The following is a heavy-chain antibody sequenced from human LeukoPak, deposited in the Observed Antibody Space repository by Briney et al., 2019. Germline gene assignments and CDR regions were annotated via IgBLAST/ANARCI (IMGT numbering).Heavy chain of an antibody. CDR1: GFSLTTGVA. CDR2: TFWDDEK. V-gene: IGHV2-5*02. J-gene: IGHJ4*02. D-gene: IGHD2-15*01. Sequence: SGPALVKPTQTLTLTCTFSGFSLTTGVAVAWIRQPPGKALEWIALTFWDDEKRYSSSLESRLTITKYTSRNQVVLTTTNVDPADTATYFCAQRRRYCIGGTCAYNFDQWGQGVLVAVSS. CDR3: AQRRRYCIGGTCAYNFDQ.